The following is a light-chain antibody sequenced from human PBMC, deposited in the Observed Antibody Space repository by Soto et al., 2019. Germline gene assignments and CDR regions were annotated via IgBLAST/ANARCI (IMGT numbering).Light chain of an antibody. Sequence: DIVMTQSPLSLPVTPGEPASISCRSSQSLLHSNGYNYLDWYLQKPGQSPQLLIYLGSNRSSGVPYRFSGSGSGTDFTLKISRVEAEDVGVYYCIQALQTPFGQGTKVEIK. V-gene: IGKV2-28*01. CDR1: QSLLHSNGYNY. J-gene: IGKJ1*01. CDR3: IQALQTP. CDR2: LGS.